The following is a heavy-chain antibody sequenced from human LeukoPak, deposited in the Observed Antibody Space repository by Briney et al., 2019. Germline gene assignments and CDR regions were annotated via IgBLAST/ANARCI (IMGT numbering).Heavy chain of an antibody. CDR1: DGSITNSY. J-gene: IGHJ4*02. V-gene: IGHV4-4*07. CDR3: ARGSSGWYSIDY. CDR2: IYSTGTT. D-gene: IGHD6-19*01. Sequence: SETLSLTCTVSDGSITNSYWSWLRQPAGKGLEWIGRIYSTGTTNYNPSLTGRVSVSVDTSKNQFSLNLYSVTAADTAVYYCARGSSGWYSIDYWGQGALVTVSS.